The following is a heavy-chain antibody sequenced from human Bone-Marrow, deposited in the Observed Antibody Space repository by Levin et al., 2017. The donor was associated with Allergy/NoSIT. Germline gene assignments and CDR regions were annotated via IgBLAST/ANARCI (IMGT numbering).Heavy chain of an antibody. CDR1: GFTFSSYS. Sequence: GGSLRLSCAASGFTFSSYSMNWVRQVPGKGLEWVSSIGSSSRYIFYGDSVEGRFTVSRDDAKNSLYLQMPSLRAEDTAMYFCARLMGADVTGNPYYYYGMDVWGQGTTVTVSS. D-gene: IGHD1-1*01. J-gene: IGHJ6*02. CDR3: ARLMGADVTGNPYYYYGMDV. V-gene: IGHV3-21*01. CDR2: IGSSSRYI.